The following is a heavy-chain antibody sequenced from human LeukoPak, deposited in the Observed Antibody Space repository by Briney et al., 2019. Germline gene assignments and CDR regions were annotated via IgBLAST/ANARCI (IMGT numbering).Heavy chain of an antibody. CDR2: ISGSGGST. J-gene: IGHJ4*02. Sequence: GGSLRLSCAASGFPFSSYAMNWVRQAPGKGLAWVSGISGSGGSTYYADSVKGRFTISRDSSKSTLYLQMNSLRAEDTAVYYCAKSRSNSWYELDYWGQGTLVTVSS. CDR1: GFPFSSYA. V-gene: IGHV3-23*01. CDR3: AKSRSNSWYELDY. D-gene: IGHD6-13*01.